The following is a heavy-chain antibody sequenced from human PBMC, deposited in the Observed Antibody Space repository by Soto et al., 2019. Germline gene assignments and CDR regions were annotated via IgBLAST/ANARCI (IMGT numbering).Heavy chain of an antibody. CDR1: GGSISSYY. D-gene: IGHD3-10*01. CDR3: ARLWGWFGDY. CDR2: IYYSGST. V-gene: IGHV4-59*08. J-gene: IGHJ4*02. Sequence: QVQLQESGPGLVKPSETLSLTCTVSGGSISSYYWSWIRQPPGKGLEWIGYIYYSGSTNYNPSRKRRVTISVDTSKNQFSLKLSSVTAADTAVYYCARLWGWFGDYWGQGTLVTVSS.